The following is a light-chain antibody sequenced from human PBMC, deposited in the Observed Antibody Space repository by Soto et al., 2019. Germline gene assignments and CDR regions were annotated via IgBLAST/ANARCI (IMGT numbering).Light chain of an antibody. V-gene: IGLV1-51*01. Sequence: QSVLTQPPSVSAAPGQKVTISCSGSSSNIGRNYVSWYQHLPGTAPKLLIYDNDKRPSGIPDRFSGSKSGTSATLGITGLQTGDEADYYCGAWDNNLSVVVFGGGTKLTVL. CDR2: DND. J-gene: IGLJ2*01. CDR1: SSNIGRNY. CDR3: GAWDNNLSVVV.